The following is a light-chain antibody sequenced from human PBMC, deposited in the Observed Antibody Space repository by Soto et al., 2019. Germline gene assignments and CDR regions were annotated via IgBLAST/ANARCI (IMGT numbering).Light chain of an antibody. CDR3: QQYNNWPPWT. CDR1: QSISHW. V-gene: IGKV1-5*01. J-gene: IGKJ1*01. Sequence: DIQMTQSPSTLSASVGDRVTITCRASQSISHWLAWYQQKPGKAPKLLIYDASTLESGVPSRFSGSGSGTEFTLTISSLQSEDFAVYYCQQYNNWPPWTFGQGTKVDIK. CDR2: DAS.